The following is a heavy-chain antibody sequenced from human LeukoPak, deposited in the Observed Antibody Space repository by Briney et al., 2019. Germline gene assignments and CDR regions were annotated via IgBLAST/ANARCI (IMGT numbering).Heavy chain of an antibody. Sequence: PSETLSLTCAVYGGSFSGYYWSWIRQPPGKGLEWIGEINHSGSTNYNPSLKSRVTISVDTSKNQFSLKLNSVTAADTAVYYCARGGLVVVAATANWFDPWGQGTLVTVSS. CDR3: ARGGLVVVAATANWFDP. J-gene: IGHJ5*02. CDR2: INHSGST. V-gene: IGHV4-34*01. D-gene: IGHD2-15*01. CDR1: GGSFSGYY.